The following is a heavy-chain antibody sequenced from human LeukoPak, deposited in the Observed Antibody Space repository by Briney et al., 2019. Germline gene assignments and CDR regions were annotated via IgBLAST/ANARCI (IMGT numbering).Heavy chain of an antibody. CDR3: ATPSRADTAGPTYYFDY. CDR1: GFTFSSYA. CDR2: ISYDGSNK. V-gene: IGHV3-30-3*01. J-gene: IGHJ4*02. Sequence: PGGPLRLSCAASGFTFSSYAIHGVRQAPGKGLDWVAVISYDGSNKYYADSVKGRCTISRDNAKNTLYLQMNSLRAEDTAVYYCATPSRADTAGPTYYFDYWGQGTLVTVSS.